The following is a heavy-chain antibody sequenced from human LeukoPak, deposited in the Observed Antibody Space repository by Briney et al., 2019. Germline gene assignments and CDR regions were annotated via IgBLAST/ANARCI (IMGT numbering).Heavy chain of an antibody. J-gene: IGHJ5*02. CDR3: ARVRGPLVVAATDWFDP. D-gene: IGHD2-15*01. CDR2: ISAYNGNT. CDR1: GYTFTSYG. V-gene: IGHV1-18*01. Sequence: ASVKVSCKASGYTFTSYGISWVRQAPGQRLEWMGWISAYNGNTNYAQKLQGRVTMTTDTSTSTAYMELRSLRSDDTAVYYCARVRGPLVVAATDWFDPWGQGTLVTVSS.